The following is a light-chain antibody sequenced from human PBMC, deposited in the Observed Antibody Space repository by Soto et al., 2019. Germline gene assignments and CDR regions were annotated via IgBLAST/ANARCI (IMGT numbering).Light chain of an antibody. J-gene: IGLJ2*01. CDR1: SSNIGSKT. Sequence: QPVLTQPPSASGTPGQRFTISCSGSSSNIGSKTVSWYQQLPGSAPKLLIFTNNQRPSGVPDRFSGFKSGSSASLAISGLQSDDEADYYCAAWDDSLNGVLFGGGTKVTVL. V-gene: IGLV1-44*01. CDR3: AAWDDSLNGVL. CDR2: TNN.